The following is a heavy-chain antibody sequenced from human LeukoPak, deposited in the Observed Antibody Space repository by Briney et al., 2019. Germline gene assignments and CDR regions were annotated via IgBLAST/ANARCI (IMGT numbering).Heavy chain of an antibody. V-gene: IGHV3-23*01. Sequence: GGSLRLSCAASGFTFSSYAMNWVRQAPGKRLEWVSGISGSRGTTFFADSVKGRFTIFRDNSENTLYLQMDSLSAEDTALYYCAKSGSSSNHYYGMDVWGQGTTVTVSS. J-gene: IGHJ6*02. CDR1: GFTFSSYA. D-gene: IGHD6-6*01. CDR2: ISGSRGTT. CDR3: AKSGSSSNHYYGMDV.